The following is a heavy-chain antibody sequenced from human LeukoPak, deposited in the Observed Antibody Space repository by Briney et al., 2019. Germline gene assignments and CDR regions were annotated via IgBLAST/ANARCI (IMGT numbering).Heavy chain of an antibody. V-gene: IGHV4-59*08. CDR1: GGSISSDY. J-gene: IGHJ4*02. CDR3: AREACSGGSCYSDY. Sequence: PSETLSLTCTVAGGSISSDYWSWIRQPPGKGLEWIGYIYYSGSTNYNPSLKSRVTISVDTSKNQFSLKLSSVTAADTAVYYCAREACSGGSCYSDYWGQGTLVTVSS. CDR2: IYYSGST. D-gene: IGHD2-15*01.